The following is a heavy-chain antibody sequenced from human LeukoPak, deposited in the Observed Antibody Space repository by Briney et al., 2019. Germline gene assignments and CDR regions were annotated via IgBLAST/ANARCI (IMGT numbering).Heavy chain of an antibody. CDR1: GLTFSSYG. D-gene: IGHD3-16*01. CDR3: AKGLLIRGNHINYFDY. Sequence: PGGSLRLSCAASGLTFSSYGMHWVRQAPGKGLEWVAFIRYDGGDKYYGDSVKGRFTISRDNSKNTLYLQMNSLRAEDTAVYYCAKGLLIRGNHINYFDYWGQGTLVTVSS. J-gene: IGHJ4*02. CDR2: IRYDGGDK. V-gene: IGHV3-30*02.